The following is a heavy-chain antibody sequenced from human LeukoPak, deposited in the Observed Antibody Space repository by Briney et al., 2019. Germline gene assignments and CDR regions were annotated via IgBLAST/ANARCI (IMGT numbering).Heavy chain of an antibody. CDR2: INHSGST. V-gene: IGHV4-34*01. D-gene: IGHD3-22*01. CDR1: GGSFSGYY. J-gene: IGHJ4*02. CDR3: ARARSYYYDSSGYYYGTDYFDY. Sequence: SETLSLTCAVYGGSFSGYYWSWIRQPPGKGLEWIGEINHSGSTNYNPSLKSRVTISVDTSKNQFSLKLSSVTAADTAVYYCARARSYYYDSSGYYYGTDYFDYWGQGTLVTVSS.